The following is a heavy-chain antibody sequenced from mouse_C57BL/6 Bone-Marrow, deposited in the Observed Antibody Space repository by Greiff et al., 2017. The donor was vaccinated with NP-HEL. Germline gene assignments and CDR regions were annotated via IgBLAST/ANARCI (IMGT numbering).Heavy chain of an antibody. CDR3: ARDLLPPYFDV. CDR2: IYPRSGNT. CDR1: GYTFTSYG. J-gene: IGHJ1*03. D-gene: IGHD1-1*01. Sequence: VVRPGASVKLSCKASGYTFTSYGISWVKQRTGQGLEWIGEIYPRSGNTYYNEKFKGKATLTADKSSSTAYMELRSLTSEDSAVYFCARDLLPPYFDVWGTGTTVTVSS. V-gene: IGHV1-81*01.